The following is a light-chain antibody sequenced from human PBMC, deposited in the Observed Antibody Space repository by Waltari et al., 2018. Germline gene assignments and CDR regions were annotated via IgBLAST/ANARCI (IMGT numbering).Light chain of an antibody. CDR1: SSDVGRYNY. CDR2: DVT. V-gene: IGLV2-14*01. CDR3: ASYLPGSTLV. Sequence: QSALTQPASVSGSPGQSITISCTGSSSDVGRYNYVSWYQQFPDRAPKLMIYDVTNRPSGVSNRFSGSKSANTASLTISWLQPEDEADYYCASYLPGSTLVFRGGTKLTVL. J-gene: IGLJ3*02.